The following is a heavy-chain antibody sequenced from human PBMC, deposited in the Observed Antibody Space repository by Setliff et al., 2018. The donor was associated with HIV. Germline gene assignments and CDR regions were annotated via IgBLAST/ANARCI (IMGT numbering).Heavy chain of an antibody. CDR1: GGSISTYY. J-gene: IGHJ4*02. CDR3: ARKGDWNYPYDY. CDR2: IYFTGSS. V-gene: IGHV4-59*08. D-gene: IGHD1-7*01. Sequence: SLTCTVSGGSISTYYWSWIRQPPGKGLEWIGSIYFTGSSDNNPSLKSRVTLSVDTSKHQFSLKLTSVTAADTAVYYCARKGDWNYPYDYWGQGRLVTVSS.